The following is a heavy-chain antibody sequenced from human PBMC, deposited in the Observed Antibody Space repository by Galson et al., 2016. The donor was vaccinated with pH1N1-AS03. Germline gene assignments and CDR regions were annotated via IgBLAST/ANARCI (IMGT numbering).Heavy chain of an antibody. D-gene: IGHD2-15*01. J-gene: IGHJ4*02. V-gene: IGHV1-18*04. CDR1: GYTFVNYG. CDR3: AREDNFGSGGFLSYDY. CDR2: ISIYNGNT. Sequence: SVKVSCKASGYTFVNYGITWVRQAPGQGLEWMAWISIYNGNTKFAQKFQGRVTMTTDTSTSTAYMELRSLTSDDTAVYYCAREDNFGSGGFLSYDYWGLGILVTVSS.